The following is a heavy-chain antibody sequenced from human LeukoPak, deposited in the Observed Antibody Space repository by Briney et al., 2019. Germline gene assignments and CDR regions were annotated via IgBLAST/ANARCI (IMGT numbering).Heavy chain of an antibody. V-gene: IGHV3-23*01. CDR3: AKHRESSSDWFDP. CDR2: ISGGGTKT. Sequence: GGSLRLSCSVAGFTFSSSAMSWVRQAPGQGLEWVSSISGGGTKTYYADSVKGRFTISRDNSKNSLYLRMNSLRVEDTAVYYCAKHRESSSDWFDPWGQGTLVTVSS. CDR1: GFTFSSSA. J-gene: IGHJ5*02. D-gene: IGHD3-10*01.